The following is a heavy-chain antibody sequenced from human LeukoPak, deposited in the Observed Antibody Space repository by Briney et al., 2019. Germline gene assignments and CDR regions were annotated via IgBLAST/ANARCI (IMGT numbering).Heavy chain of an antibody. CDR2: ISSSSSYI. J-gene: IGHJ6*02. D-gene: IGHD3-16*02. V-gene: IGHV3-21*01. CDR3: ARADLPLGDYVWGSYRYNKFYYYYGMDV. Sequence: PGGSLRLSCAASGFTFSSYSMNWVRQAPGKGLEWVSSISSSSSYIYYADSVKGRFTISRDNAKNSLYLQMNSLRAEDTAVYYCARADLPLGDYVWGSYRYNKFYYYYGMDVWGQGTTVTVSS. CDR1: GFTFSSYS.